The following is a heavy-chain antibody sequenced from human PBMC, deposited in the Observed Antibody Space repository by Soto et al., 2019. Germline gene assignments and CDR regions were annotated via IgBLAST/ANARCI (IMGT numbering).Heavy chain of an antibody. CDR3: ARDRETGVFDY. V-gene: IGHV1-2*04. CDR1: GYTFTGYY. Sequence: ASVKVSCKASGYTFTGYYMHWVRQAPGQGLEWMGWINPNSGGTNYAQKFQGWVTMTRDTSISTAYMELRRLRSDGTAVYYCARDRETGVFDYWGQGTLVTVSS. D-gene: IGHD7-27*01. CDR2: INPNSGGT. J-gene: IGHJ4*02.